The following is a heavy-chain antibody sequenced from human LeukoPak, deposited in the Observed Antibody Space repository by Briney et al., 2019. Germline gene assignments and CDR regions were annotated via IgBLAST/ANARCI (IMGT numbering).Heavy chain of an antibody. V-gene: IGHV3-23*01. D-gene: IGHD3-22*01. CDR3: AKEVDSSGSYYYYGMDV. Sequence: GGSLRLSCAASEFTFSSYAMSWVRQAPGKGLEWVPTISDSGATAYYADSVKGRFTISRDNYKNTLYLQMNSLRAEDTAVYYCAKEVDSSGSYYYYGMDVWGQGTTVIVSS. J-gene: IGHJ6*02. CDR1: EFTFSSYA. CDR2: ISDSGATA.